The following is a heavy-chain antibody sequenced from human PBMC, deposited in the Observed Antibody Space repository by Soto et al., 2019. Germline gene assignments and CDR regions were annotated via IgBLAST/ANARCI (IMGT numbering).Heavy chain of an antibody. J-gene: IGHJ6*03. Sequence: VASVKVSCKASGYTLTSYGISWVRQAPGQGLEWMGWISAYNGNTNYAQKLQGRVTMTTDTSTSTAYMELRSLRSDDTAVYYCARSEYYDFWSGYLGYYYMDVWGKGTTVTV. CDR1: GYTLTSYG. V-gene: IGHV1-18*01. CDR3: ARSEYYDFWSGYLGYYYMDV. CDR2: ISAYNGNT. D-gene: IGHD3-3*01.